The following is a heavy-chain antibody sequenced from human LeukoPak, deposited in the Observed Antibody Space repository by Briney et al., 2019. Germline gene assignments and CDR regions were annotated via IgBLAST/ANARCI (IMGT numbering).Heavy chain of an antibody. D-gene: IGHD3-3*01. V-gene: IGHV3-23*01. CDR3: AKVLVPASGFYYYGMDV. CDR1: GFTFTSYA. J-gene: IGHJ6*02. Sequence: GGSLRLSCAASGFTFTSYAMNWVRQAPGKGLEWVSAISGSGGSTYYADSVKGRFTISRDNSKNTPYLQMNSLRAEDTAVYYCAKVLVPASGFYYYGMDVWGQGTTVTVSS. CDR2: ISGSGGST.